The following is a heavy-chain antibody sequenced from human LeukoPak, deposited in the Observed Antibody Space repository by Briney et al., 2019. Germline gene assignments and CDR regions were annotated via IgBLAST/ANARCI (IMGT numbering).Heavy chain of an antibody. V-gene: IGHV5-51*01. J-gene: IGHJ4*02. CDR3: ARLYGSGSFYTHFDN. CDR2: IYPGDSDT. D-gene: IGHD3-10*01. Sequence: GESLKISCKGSGYSFSTYCIAWVRQMPGKGLEWMGIIYPGDSDTRYSPSFQGLVTISADKSIGTAYLQWSSLKASDTAMYYCARLYGSGSFYTHFDNWGQGTLVTVSS. CDR1: GYSFSTYC.